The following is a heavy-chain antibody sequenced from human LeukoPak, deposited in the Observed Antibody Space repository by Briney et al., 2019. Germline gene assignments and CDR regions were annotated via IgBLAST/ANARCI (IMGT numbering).Heavy chain of an antibody. V-gene: IGHV3-23*01. D-gene: IGHD4-17*01. CDR2: ISGSGGST. J-gene: IGHJ4*02. Sequence: PGGSLRLSCAASGFTFSSYAMSWVRQAPGKGLEWVPAISGSGGSTYYADSVKGRFTISRDNSKNTLYLQMNSLRAEDTAVYYCAKGHGDYDMAYKYYFDYWGQGTLVTVSS. CDR3: AKGHGDYDMAYKYYFDY. CDR1: GFTFSSYA.